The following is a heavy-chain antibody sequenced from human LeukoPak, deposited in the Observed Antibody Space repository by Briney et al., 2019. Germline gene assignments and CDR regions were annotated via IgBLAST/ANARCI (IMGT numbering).Heavy chain of an antibody. CDR1: GFTFSSYS. Sequence: GGSLRLSCAASGFTFSSYSMNWVRQAPGKGLEWVSSISSNSSYIYYADSVKGRFTISRDNAKNSLYLQMNSLRAEDTAVYYCARDLNDYYGSGKYYYYGMDVWGQGTTVTVSS. V-gene: IGHV3-21*01. CDR2: ISSNSSYI. CDR3: ARDLNDYYGSGKYYYYGMDV. D-gene: IGHD3-10*01. J-gene: IGHJ6*02.